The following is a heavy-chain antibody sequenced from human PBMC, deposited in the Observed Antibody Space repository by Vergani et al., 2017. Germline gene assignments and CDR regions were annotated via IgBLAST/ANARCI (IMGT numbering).Heavy chain of an antibody. D-gene: IGHD3-10*01. J-gene: IGHJ6*02. CDR1: GGSISSGGYS. CDR3: ARANYGSGSRGMDV. Sequence: QLQLQESGSGLVKPSQTLSLTCAVSGGSISSGGYSWSWIRQPPGKGLEWIGYIYHSGSTYYNPSLKSRVTISVDRSKNQFSLKLSSVTAADTAAYYCARANYGSGSRGMDVWGQGTTVTVSS. CDR2: IYHSGST. V-gene: IGHV4-30-2*01.